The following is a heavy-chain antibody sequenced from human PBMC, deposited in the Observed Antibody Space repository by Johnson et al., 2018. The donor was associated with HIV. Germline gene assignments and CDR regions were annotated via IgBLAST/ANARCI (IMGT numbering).Heavy chain of an antibody. CDR2: ISWNSGSI. J-gene: IGHJ3*02. D-gene: IGHD6-19*01. CDR1: GFTFDDYA. V-gene: IGHV3-9*01. CDR3: ARAGGAVRVNGFDI. Sequence: VQLVESGGGLVQPGRSLRLSCAASGFTFDDYAMHWVRQAPGKGLEWVSGISWNSGSIGYADSVKGRFTISRENAKNSLYLQMNSLRGEDTALYYCARAGGAVRVNGFDIWGQGTMVTVSS.